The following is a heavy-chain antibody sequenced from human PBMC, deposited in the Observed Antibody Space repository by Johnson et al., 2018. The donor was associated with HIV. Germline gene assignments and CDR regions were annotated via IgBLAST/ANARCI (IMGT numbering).Heavy chain of an antibody. CDR1: GFTFDDYG. CDR2: INWNGGST. CDR3: AKDSSSGWSRSVGFEI. V-gene: IGHV3-20*04. Sequence: VQLVESGGGLVQPGGSLRLSCAASGFTFDDYGMSWVRQAPGKGLEWVSGINWNGGSTGYADSVKGRFTISRDNALNSLYLQMNSLRVEDTALYYCAKDSSSGWSRSVGFEIWGQGTMVTVSS. D-gene: IGHD6-19*01. J-gene: IGHJ3*02.